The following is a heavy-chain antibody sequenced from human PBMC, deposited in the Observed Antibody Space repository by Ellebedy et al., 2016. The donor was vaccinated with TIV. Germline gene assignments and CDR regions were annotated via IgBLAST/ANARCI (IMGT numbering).Heavy chain of an antibody. J-gene: IGHJ4*02. D-gene: IGHD6-19*01. Sequence: GESLKISCAASGFTFSSYAMHWVRQAPGKGLEWVAVISYDGSNKYYADSVKGRFTISRDNSKNTLYLQMNSLRAEDTAVYYCARDLAVAGTGDYWGQGTLVTVSS. CDR3: ARDLAVAGTGDY. V-gene: IGHV3-30-3*01. CDR1: GFTFSSYA. CDR2: ISYDGSNK.